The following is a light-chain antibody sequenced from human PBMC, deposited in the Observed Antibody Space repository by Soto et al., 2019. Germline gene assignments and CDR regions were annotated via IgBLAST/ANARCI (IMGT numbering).Light chain of an antibody. CDR3: CSYAGSYTLV. CDR2: DVS. V-gene: IGLV2-11*01. CDR1: XXDVGGYNY. J-gene: IGLJ2*01. Sequence: QSVLTQPRSVSGSPGQSVTISXXGXXXDVGGYNYVSWYQQHPGKAPKLMIYDVSKRPSGVPDRFSGSKSGNTASLTISGLQAEDEADYYCCSYAGSYTLVFGGGTKVTVL.